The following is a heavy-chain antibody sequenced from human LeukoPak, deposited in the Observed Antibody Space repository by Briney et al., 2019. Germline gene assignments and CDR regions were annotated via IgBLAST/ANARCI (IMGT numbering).Heavy chain of an antibody. Sequence: PSETLSLTCAVYGGSFSGYYWSWIRQPPGKGLEWIGEINHSGSTNYNPSLKSRVTISVDTSKNQFSLKLSPVTAADTAVYYCASGGIAVAGTGNSFDYWGQGTLVTVSS. J-gene: IGHJ4*02. CDR3: ASGGIAVAGTGNSFDY. CDR1: GGSFSGYY. V-gene: IGHV4-34*01. D-gene: IGHD6-19*01. CDR2: INHSGST.